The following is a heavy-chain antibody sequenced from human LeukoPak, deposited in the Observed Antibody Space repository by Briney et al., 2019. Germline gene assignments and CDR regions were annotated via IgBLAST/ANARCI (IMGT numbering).Heavy chain of an antibody. CDR3: ARGLRYFDWLTNDYYYYGMDV. Sequence: GGSLRLSCAASGFTFSDYYMSWIRQAPGKGLEWVSYISSSGSTIYYADSVKGRFTISRDNAKNSLYLQMNSLRAEDTAVYYCARGLRYFDWLTNDYYYYGMDVRGQGTTVTVSS. CDR1: GFTFSDYY. CDR2: ISSSGSTI. V-gene: IGHV3-11*01. D-gene: IGHD3-9*01. J-gene: IGHJ6*02.